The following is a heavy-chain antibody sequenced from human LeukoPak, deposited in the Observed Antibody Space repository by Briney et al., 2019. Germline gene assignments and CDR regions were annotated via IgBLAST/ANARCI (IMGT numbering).Heavy chain of an antibody. V-gene: IGHV4-59*01. CDR3: ARAYSSSPNWFDP. J-gene: IGHJ5*02. Sequence: PSETLPLTCTVSGGSISSYYWSWIRQPPGKGLEWIGYIYYSGSTNYNPSLKSRVTISVDTSKNQFSLKLSSVTAADTAVYYCARAYSSSPNWFDPWGQGTLVTVSS. D-gene: IGHD6-6*01. CDR1: GGSISSYY. CDR2: IYYSGST.